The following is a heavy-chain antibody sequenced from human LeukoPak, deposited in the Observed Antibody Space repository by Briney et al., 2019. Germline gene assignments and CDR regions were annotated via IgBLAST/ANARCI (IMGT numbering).Heavy chain of an antibody. J-gene: IGHJ4*02. CDR2: IHSGGST. CDR1: GFTFSSYS. CDR3: ARGPPYFGSGSYYHIVDY. D-gene: IGHD3-10*01. V-gene: IGHV3-53*01. Sequence: QPGGSLRLSCVASGFTFSSYSMNWVRQAPGKGLEWVSVIHSGGSTHYADSVKGRFTISRDNSKNTLYLQMNSLRAEDTAVYYCARGPPYFGSGSYYHIVDYWGQGTLVTVSS.